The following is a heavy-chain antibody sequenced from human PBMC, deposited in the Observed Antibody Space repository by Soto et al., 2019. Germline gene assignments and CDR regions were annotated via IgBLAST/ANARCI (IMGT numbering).Heavy chain of an antibody. Sequence: GRSLRLSCAASGFTFSSYGMHWVRQAPGKGLEWVAVISYDGSNKYYADSVKGRFTISRDNSKNTLYLQMNSLRAEDTAVYYCAKGDFWSGYSLFGYFDYWGQGTLVTVSS. D-gene: IGHD3-3*01. J-gene: IGHJ4*02. CDR1: GFTFSSYG. CDR3: AKGDFWSGYSLFGYFDY. CDR2: ISYDGSNK. V-gene: IGHV3-30*18.